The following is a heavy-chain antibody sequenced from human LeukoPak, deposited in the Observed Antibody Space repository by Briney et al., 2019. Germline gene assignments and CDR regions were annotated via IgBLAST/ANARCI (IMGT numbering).Heavy chain of an antibody. CDR2: IYPGDSDT. J-gene: IGHJ5*02. D-gene: IGHD2-2*01. V-gene: IGHV5-51*01. Sequence: GESLQISCQGSGSIFTSYWIGWVRQLPGKGLEWMGIIYPGDSDTRYSPSFQGQVTISADKSISTAYLQWSSLKASDTAMYYCARARSSTSQINWFDPWGQGTLVTVSS. CDR3: ARARSSTSQINWFDP. CDR1: GSIFTSYW.